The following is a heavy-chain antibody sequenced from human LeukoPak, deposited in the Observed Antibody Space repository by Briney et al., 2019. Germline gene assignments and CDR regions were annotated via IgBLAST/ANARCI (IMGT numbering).Heavy chain of an antibody. V-gene: IGHV3-21*01. D-gene: IGHD1-26*01. CDR3: ARDLRGALVGATSFDY. J-gene: IGHJ4*02. CDR1: GFTFSSYS. CDR2: ISSSSSYI. Sequence: PGGSLRLSCAASGFTFSSYSMNWVRQAPGKGLEWVSSISSSSSYIYYADSVKGRFTISRDNAKNSLYLQMNSLRAEDTAVYYCARDLRGALVGATSFDYWGQGTLVTVSS.